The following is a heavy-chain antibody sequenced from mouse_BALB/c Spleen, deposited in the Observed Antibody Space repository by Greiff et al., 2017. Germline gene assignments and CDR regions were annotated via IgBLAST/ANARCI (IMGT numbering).Heavy chain of an antibody. V-gene: IGHV1S137*01. CDR3: ARGYDGYYAMDY. D-gene: IGHD2-3*01. CDR1: GYTFTDYA. J-gene: IGHJ4*01. CDR2: ISTYYGDA. Sequence: VKLQESGAELVRPGVSVKISCKGSGYTFTDYAMHWVKQSHAKSLEWIGVISTYYGDASYNQKFKGKATMTVDKSSSTAYMELARLTSEDSAIYYCARGYDGYYAMDYWGQGTSVTVSS.